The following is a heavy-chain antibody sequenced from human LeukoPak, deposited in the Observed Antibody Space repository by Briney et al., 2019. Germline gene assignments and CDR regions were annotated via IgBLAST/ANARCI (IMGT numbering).Heavy chain of an antibody. V-gene: IGHV4-59*08. D-gene: IGHD6-13*01. Sequence: SETQSLTCTVSGGSISSYYWSWIRQPPGKGLEWIGYIYYSGSTNYNPSLKSRVTISVDTSKNQFSLKLSSVTAADTAVYYCARTAAAAGTFWFDPWGQGTLVTVSS. CDR3: ARTAAAAGTFWFDP. CDR1: GGSISSYY. CDR2: IYYSGST. J-gene: IGHJ5*02.